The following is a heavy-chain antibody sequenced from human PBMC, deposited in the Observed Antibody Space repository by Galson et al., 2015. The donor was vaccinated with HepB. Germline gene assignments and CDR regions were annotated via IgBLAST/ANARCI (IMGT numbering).Heavy chain of an antibody. CDR1: GYTFTSSD. J-gene: IGHJ4*02. CDR2: INPNNGNT. D-gene: IGHD1-26*01. Sequence: SVKVSCKASGYTFTSSDINWVRQASGQGLEWMGWINPNNGNTGYAQKFQGRVTMTRDTSISTAYMEVGSLRSEDTGVYYCARGPPESGGVWGQGTLVTVSS. V-gene: IGHV1-8*01. CDR3: ARGPPESGGV.